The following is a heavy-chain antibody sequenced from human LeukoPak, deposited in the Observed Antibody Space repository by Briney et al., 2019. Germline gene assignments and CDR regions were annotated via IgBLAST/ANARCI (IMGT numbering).Heavy chain of an antibody. CDR3: ARDRSTSWFDP. Sequence: SETLSLTCTVSGGPISSYYWSWIRQHPGKGLEWIGYIYYSGSTYYNPSLKSRVTISVDTSKNQFSLKLSSVTAADTAVYYCARDRSTSWFDPWGQGTLVTVSS. CDR1: GGPISSYY. J-gene: IGHJ5*02. CDR2: IYYSGST. D-gene: IGHD2-2*01. V-gene: IGHV4-31*03.